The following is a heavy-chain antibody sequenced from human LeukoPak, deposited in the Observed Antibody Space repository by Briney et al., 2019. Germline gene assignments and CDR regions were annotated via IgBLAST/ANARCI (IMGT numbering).Heavy chain of an antibody. V-gene: IGHV3-23*01. Sequence: QPGGSLRLSCAASGFTFSSYAMSWVRQAPGKGLEWVLAISGSGGSTYYADSVKGRFTISRDNSKNTLYLQMNSLRAEDTAVYYCAKDIGGVLEWLGRRDYWGQGTLVTVSS. CDR3: AKDIGGVLEWLGRRDY. D-gene: IGHD3-3*01. CDR1: GFTFSSYA. CDR2: ISGSGGST. J-gene: IGHJ4*02.